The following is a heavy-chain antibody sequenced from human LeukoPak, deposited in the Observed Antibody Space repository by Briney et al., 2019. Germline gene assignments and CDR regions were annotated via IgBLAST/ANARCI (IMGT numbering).Heavy chain of an antibody. CDR1: GGTFSSYA. D-gene: IGHD3-3*01. J-gene: IGHJ6*03. CDR2: IIPIFGTA. Sequence: SVKVSCKASGGTFSSYAISWVRQAPGQGLEWMGGIIPIFGTANYAQKFQGRVTITADESTSTAYMELSSLRSEDTAVYYCAYSVYDFWSGYSTGVSYYYYYMDVWGKGTTVTVSS. V-gene: IGHV1-69*01. CDR3: AYSVYDFWSGYSTGVSYYYYYMDV.